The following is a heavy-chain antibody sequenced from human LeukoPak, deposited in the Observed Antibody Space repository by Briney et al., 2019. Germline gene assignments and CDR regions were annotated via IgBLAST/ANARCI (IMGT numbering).Heavy chain of an antibody. D-gene: IGHD4-4*01. CDR2: ISAYNGNT. CDR1: GYTFTSYG. J-gene: IGHJ6*02. Sequence: ASVKVSCKASGYTFTSYGISWVRQAPGQGLEWMGWISAYNGNTNYAQKLQGRVTMTTDTSTSTAYMELRSLRSDDTAVYYCARVLTPRRDGYSHGVYYYYGMDVWGQGTTVTVSS. V-gene: IGHV1-18*01. CDR3: ARVLTPRRDGYSHGVYYYYGMDV.